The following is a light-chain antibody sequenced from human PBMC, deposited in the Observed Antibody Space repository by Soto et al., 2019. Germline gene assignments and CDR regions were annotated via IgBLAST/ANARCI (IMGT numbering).Light chain of an antibody. CDR1: QDIRNW. V-gene: IGKV1-5*03. CDR3: QQYNAFPLT. CDR2: KTS. Sequence: DVPMTQFPPTLSASVGDRVTITCRASQDIRNWLAWYHQKPGKAPKLLVYKTSRLESGVPSRFSGSGYGTDFTLTISGLQPDDFATYFCQQYNAFPLTFGQGTKLENK. J-gene: IGKJ2*01.